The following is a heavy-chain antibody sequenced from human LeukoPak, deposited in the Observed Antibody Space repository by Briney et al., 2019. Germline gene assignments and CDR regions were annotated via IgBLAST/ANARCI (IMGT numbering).Heavy chain of an antibody. D-gene: IGHD3-10*01. CDR2: IYSGGST. Sequence: GGSLRLSCAASGFTVSSNYMSWVRQAPGKGLEWVSVIYSGGSTYYADSVKGRFTISRDNSKNTLYLQMNSLRAEDTAVYYCAKDRATYYYGSGSYPLWGQGTLVTVSS. CDR1: GFTVSSNY. CDR3: AKDRATYYYGSGSYPL. J-gene: IGHJ4*02. V-gene: IGHV3-53*01.